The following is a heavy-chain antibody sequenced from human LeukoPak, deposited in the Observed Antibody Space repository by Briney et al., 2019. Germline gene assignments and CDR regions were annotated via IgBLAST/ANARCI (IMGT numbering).Heavy chain of an antibody. V-gene: IGHV4-59*01. J-gene: IGHJ4*02. CDR1: GGSISSYY. CDR2: IYYSGST. D-gene: IGHD2-2*01. CDR3: ARADCSSTSCPIDY. Sequence: TSETLSLTCTVSGGSISSYYWSWIRQPPGKGLEWIGYIYYSGSTNYNPSLKSRVTISVDTSKNQFSLKLSSVTAADTAVYYCARADCSSTSCPIDYWGQGTLVTVSS.